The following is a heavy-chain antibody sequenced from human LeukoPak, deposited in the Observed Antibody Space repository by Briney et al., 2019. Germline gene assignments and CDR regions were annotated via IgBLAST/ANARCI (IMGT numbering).Heavy chain of an antibody. V-gene: IGHV3-21*01. CDR1: GFTFSSYS. D-gene: IGHD5-12*01. Sequence: GGSLRLSCAASGFTFSSYSMNWVRQAPGKGLEWVSSISSSSSYIYYADSVKGRFTISRDNAKNSLYLQMNSLRAEDTAVYYCASWSPVATVVLDYYYYMDVWGKGTTVTVSS. CDR2: ISSSSSYI. J-gene: IGHJ6*03. CDR3: ASWSPVATVVLDYYYYMDV.